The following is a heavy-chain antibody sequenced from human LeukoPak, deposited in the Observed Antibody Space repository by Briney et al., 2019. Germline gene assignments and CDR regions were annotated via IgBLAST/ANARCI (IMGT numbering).Heavy chain of an antibody. D-gene: IGHD6-6*01. J-gene: IGHJ6*03. CDR2: ISSSGSTI. CDR3: ARGGGISSSSGGEGSYYYMDV. CDR1: GFTFSSYE. Sequence: AGGSLRLSCAASGFTFSSYEMNWVRQAPGKGLEWVSYISSSGSTIYYADSVKGRFTISRDNAKNSLYLQMNSLRAEDTAVYYCARGGGISSSSGGEGSYYYMDVWGKGTTVTVSS. V-gene: IGHV3-48*03.